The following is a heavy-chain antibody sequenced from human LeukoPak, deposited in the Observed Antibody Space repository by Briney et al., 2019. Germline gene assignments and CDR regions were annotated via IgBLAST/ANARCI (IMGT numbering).Heavy chain of an antibody. J-gene: IGHJ5*02. D-gene: IGHD3-22*01. Sequence: SETLSLTCAVYGVSFSGYYWSWIRQPPGKGLEWIGEINHSGSTNYNPSLKSRVTISVDTSKNQFSLKLSSVTAADTAVYYCARGGDYDSSGYYSKWFDPWGQGTLVTVSS. CDR2: INHSGST. CDR1: GVSFSGYY. CDR3: ARGGDYDSSGYYSKWFDP. V-gene: IGHV4-34*01.